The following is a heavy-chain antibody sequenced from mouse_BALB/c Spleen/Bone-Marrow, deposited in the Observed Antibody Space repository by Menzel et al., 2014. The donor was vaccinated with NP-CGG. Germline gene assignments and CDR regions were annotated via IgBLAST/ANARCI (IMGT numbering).Heavy chain of an antibody. CDR2: ITSVGVYT. D-gene: IGHD2-3*01. Sequence: DVKLVESGGGIVKPGGSLKLSCAASGFTFSSYTMSWVRQTPEKRLEWVATITSVGVYTYYPDSVKGRFTISRDNAKNTLYLQMSSLKSEDTAMYYCTRDLYDGYSYYAMDYWGQGTSVTVSS. V-gene: IGHV5-6-4*01. CDR1: GFTFSSYT. CDR3: TRDLYDGYSYYAMDY. J-gene: IGHJ4*01.